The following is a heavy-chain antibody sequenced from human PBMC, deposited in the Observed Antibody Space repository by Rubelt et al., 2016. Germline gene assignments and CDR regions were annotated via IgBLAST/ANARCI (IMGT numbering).Heavy chain of an antibody. Sequence: EVQLLESGGGLVRPGESLRLSCAASGFTFDDYGMTWVRQAPGKGLEWVALIYSGGGTEYTDSVKGRFTISRDNSNNMLDLQMNSLRVEGTAVYYCAGGFCVDTAMDGSWFDSWGQGTLVTVSS. D-gene: IGHD5-18*01. J-gene: IGHJ5*01. CDR2: IYSGGGT. CDR3: AGGFCVDTAMDGSWFDS. V-gene: IGHV3-66*01. CDR1: GFTFDDYG.